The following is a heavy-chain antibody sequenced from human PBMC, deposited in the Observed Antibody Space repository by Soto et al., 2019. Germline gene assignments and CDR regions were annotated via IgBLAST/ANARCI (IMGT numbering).Heavy chain of an antibody. CDR3: ARAYYDSSGYYTTYYFYY. D-gene: IGHD3-22*01. CDR2: ITPIFGTA. CDR1: GYNFISSE. J-gene: IGHJ4*02. Sequence: SVKVSCKTSGYNFISSEISWVRQAPGQGLEWMGGITPIFGTANYARKFQGRVTITADESTSTAYMELSSLRSEDTAVYYCARAYYDSSGYYTTYYFYYWGQGTLVTVSS. V-gene: IGHV1-69*13.